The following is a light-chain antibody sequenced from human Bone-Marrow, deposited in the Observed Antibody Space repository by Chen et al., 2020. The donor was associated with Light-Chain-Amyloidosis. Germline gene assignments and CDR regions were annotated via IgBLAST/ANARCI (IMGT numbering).Light chain of an antibody. CDR2: KNN. J-gene: IGLJ2*01. Sequence: QSVLTQPPSASGTAGQRVTISCSGSSSNIRKNYVSWYQQVPRTAPKLLIYKNNQRPSGVPGRFSGSRSGTSASLAISGLRSEDAADYYCAAWDDSLNGVVFGGGTKLTVL. CDR3: AAWDDSLNGVV. V-gene: IGLV1-47*01. CDR1: SSNIRKNY.